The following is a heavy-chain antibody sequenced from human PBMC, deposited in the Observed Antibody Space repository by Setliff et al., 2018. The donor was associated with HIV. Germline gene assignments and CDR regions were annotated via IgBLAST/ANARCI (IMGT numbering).Heavy chain of an antibody. V-gene: IGHV4-31*11. D-gene: IGHD3-3*01. CDR3: ARMLLRTNPVYGVVSNWFDP. CDR2: IYYSGTT. J-gene: IGHJ5*02. CDR1: GGSISSGDYF. Sequence: SETLSLTCAVSGGSISSGDYFWSWIRQLPGTGLEWIGYIYYSGTTYYNPSLKSRLTISVATSKNQFSLRLSSVTAADTAVYYCARMLLRTNPVYGVVSNWFDPWGPGTLVTVSS.